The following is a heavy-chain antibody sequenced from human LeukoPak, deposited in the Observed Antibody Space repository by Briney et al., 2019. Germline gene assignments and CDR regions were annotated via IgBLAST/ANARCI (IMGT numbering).Heavy chain of an antibody. V-gene: IGHV3-21*04. CDR3: TRDQFFDYDNDDAFDV. CDR1: GFSLKTDN. CDR2: MTSSRYI. Sequence: GGSLRLSCAASGFSLKTDNMNWVRQAPGKGLEWVSSMTSSRYIYYADSVKGRFTISRDDANNLVFLQMHSLRAEDTAIYYCTRDQFFDYDNDDAFDVWGQGTKVIVSS. J-gene: IGHJ3*01. D-gene: IGHD3-22*01.